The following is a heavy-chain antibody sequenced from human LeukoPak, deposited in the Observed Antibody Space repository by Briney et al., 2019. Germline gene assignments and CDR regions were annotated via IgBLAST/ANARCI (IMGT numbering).Heavy chain of an antibody. Sequence: ASVKVSCKASGYNFTSYGISWVRQAPGQGLEWMGWIIDYNNTTNYAQKLQGRVTMTTDTSTSTAYMELRSLRSDDTAVYYCARDRPLLRYSDWLLDFDYWGQGTLVTVSS. J-gene: IGHJ4*02. V-gene: IGHV1-18*01. CDR1: GYNFTSYG. CDR2: IIDYNNTT. CDR3: ARDRPLLRYSDWLLDFDY. D-gene: IGHD3-9*01.